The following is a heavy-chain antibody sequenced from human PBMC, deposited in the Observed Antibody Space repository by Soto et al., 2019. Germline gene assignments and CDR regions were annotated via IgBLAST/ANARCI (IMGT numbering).Heavy chain of an antibody. Sequence: DVELLESGGGLVHPGGSLRLSCTASGFTLGDYGMNWVRQTPGKGLEWVSTISASGHSAYSADSVKGRLIISTDNSKNTLCLQMNSLRAEDTAVYSGARSALFMWALDSWGQGPLITVSS. D-gene: IGHD1-26*01. J-gene: IGHJ4*02. CDR1: GFTLGDYG. CDR2: ISASGHSA. CDR3: ARSALFMWALDS. V-gene: IGHV3-23*01.